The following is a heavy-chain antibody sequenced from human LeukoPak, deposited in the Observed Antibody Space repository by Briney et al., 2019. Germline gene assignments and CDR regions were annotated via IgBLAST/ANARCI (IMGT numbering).Heavy chain of an antibody. CDR3: ARTRGYYGSGSYYKPRGYFDL. Sequence: GRSLRLSCAASGFTVSSNYMSWVRQAPGKGLEWVSVIYNGGSTYYADSVKGRFTISRHNSKNTLYLQMNSLRAEDTAVYYCARTRGYYGSGSYYKPRGYFDLWGRGTLVTVSS. V-gene: IGHV3-53*04. CDR2: IYNGGST. CDR1: GFTVSSNY. D-gene: IGHD3-10*01. J-gene: IGHJ2*01.